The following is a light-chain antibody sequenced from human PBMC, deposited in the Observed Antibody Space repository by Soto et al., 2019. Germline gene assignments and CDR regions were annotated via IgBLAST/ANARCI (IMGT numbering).Light chain of an antibody. CDR1: QDIRNT. Sequence: AIQMTQSPSSLSASVGDRVAISCRASQDIRNTLAWYQQKPGEAPKLLIFAASNLQSGVPSRFSASGSVTDFTLAITGLQPEDFDTYYCLQYYNFSWTLGQGTKVDIK. J-gene: IGKJ1*01. CDR3: LQYYNFSWT. V-gene: IGKV1-6*01. CDR2: AAS.